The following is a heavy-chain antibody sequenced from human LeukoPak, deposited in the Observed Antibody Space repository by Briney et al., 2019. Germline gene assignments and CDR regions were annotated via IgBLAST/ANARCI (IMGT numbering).Heavy chain of an antibody. Sequence: ASVKVSCKASGYTFTSYDINWVRQATGQGLEWMGWMNPNSGNTGYAQKFQGRVTMTRNTSISTAYMELSSLRPEDTAVYYCARGLRSGYDLDYWGQGTLVTVSS. J-gene: IGHJ4*02. CDR3: ARGLRSGYDLDY. V-gene: IGHV1-8*01. D-gene: IGHD5-12*01. CDR1: GYTFTSYD. CDR2: MNPNSGNT.